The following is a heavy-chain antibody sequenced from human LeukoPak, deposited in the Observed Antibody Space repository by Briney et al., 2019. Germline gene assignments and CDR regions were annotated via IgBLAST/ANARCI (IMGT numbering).Heavy chain of an antibody. Sequence: ASVKVSCKASGGTFSSYAISWVRQAPGQGLEWMGGIIPIFGTANYAQKFQGRVTITADESTSTAYMELSSLRYEDTAVYYCARTLRQVDYYYYMDVWGKGTTVTISS. D-gene: IGHD3-16*01. J-gene: IGHJ6*03. CDR1: GGTFSSYA. V-gene: IGHV1-69*13. CDR2: IIPIFGTA. CDR3: ARTLRQVDYYYYMDV.